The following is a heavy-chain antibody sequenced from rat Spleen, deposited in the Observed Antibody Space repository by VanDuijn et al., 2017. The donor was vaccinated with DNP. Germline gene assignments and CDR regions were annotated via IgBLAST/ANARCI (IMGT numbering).Heavy chain of an antibody. J-gene: IGHJ1*01. D-gene: IGHD1-12*02. CDR3: ARYDGSDYYGGYFDF. V-gene: IGHV5-25*01. Sequence: EVKLVESGGGLVQPGRSLKLSCAASGFDFSNYYMAWVRQAPSKGLEWVASITTGGGHTYYRDSVKGRFTISRANAKSTLYLQRDSLSSEDTATYYCARYDGSDYYGGYFDFWGPGTMVTVSS. CDR1: GFDFSNYY. CDR2: ITTGGGHT.